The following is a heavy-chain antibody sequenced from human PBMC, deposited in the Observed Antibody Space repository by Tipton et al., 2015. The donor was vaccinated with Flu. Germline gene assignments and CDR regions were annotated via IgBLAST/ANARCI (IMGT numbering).Heavy chain of an antibody. Sequence: SLRLSCAASGFTFSSYWMSWVRQAPGKGLEWVANIKQDGSERYYVDSVKGRFTISRDNAQNSLYLQMNSLRAEDTAVYYCASHGIVGPQAFWDYWGQGTLVTVSS. V-gene: IGHV3-7*01. D-gene: IGHD1-26*01. J-gene: IGHJ4*02. CDR1: GFTFSSYW. CDR3: ASHGIVGPQAFWDY. CDR2: IKQDGSER.